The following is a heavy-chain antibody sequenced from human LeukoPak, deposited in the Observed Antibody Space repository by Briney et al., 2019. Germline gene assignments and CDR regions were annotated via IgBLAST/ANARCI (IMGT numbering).Heavy chain of an antibody. D-gene: IGHD2-15*01. CDR2: IISDGSAT. CDR1: GSTFSNYW. J-gene: IGHJ6*02. Sequence: PGGSLRLSCAASGSTFSNYWMQWVRQAPGKGLVWVSRIISDGSATNYADSVKGRFTISRDNAKNTLYLQMNSLRVEDTAVYYCARDRVPYCSGVSCSVDVWGQGTTVTVAS. CDR3: ARDRVPYCSGVSCSVDV. V-gene: IGHV3-74*01.